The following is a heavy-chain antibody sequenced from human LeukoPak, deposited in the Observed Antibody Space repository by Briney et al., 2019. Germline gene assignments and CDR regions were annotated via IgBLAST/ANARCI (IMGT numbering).Heavy chain of an antibody. CDR3: AKAPSTSNWFDP. D-gene: IGHD5/OR15-5a*01. J-gene: IGHJ5*02. V-gene: IGHV3-33*06. CDR1: GFTFSSYG. CDR2: IWYDGSNK. Sequence: GGSLRLSCAASGFTFSSYGMHWVRQAPGKGLEWVAAIWYDGSNKYYADSVKGRFTISRDNSKNTLYLQMNSLRAEDTAVYYCAKAPSTSNWFDPWGQGTLVTVSS.